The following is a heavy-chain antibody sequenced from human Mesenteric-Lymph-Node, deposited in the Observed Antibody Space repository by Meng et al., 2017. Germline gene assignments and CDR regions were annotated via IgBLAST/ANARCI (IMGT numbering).Heavy chain of an antibody. CDR2: ISWNSGSI. Sequence: SLKISCAASGFTFDDYAMHWVRQAPGKGLEWVSGISWNSGSIGYADSVKGRFTISRDNAKNSLHLQMNSLRAEDTALYYCAKDNRGIYYYYGMDVWGQGTTVTVSS. CDR1: GFTFDDYA. CDR3: AKDNRGIYYYYGMDV. J-gene: IGHJ6*02. D-gene: IGHD2-2*01. V-gene: IGHV3-9*01.